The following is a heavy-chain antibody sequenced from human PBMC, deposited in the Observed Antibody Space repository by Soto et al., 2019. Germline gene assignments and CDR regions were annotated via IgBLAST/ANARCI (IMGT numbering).Heavy chain of an antibody. CDR1: GYSISSGYY. Sequence: SETLSLTCAVSGYSISSGYYWGWIRQPPGEGLEWIGSIYHSGSTYYNPSLKSRVTISVDTSKNQFSLKLSSVTAADTAVYYCARDLPDYGDAFDIWGQGTMVTVSS. CDR2: IYHSGST. CDR3: ARDLPDYGDAFDI. J-gene: IGHJ3*02. V-gene: IGHV4-38-2*02. D-gene: IGHD4-17*01.